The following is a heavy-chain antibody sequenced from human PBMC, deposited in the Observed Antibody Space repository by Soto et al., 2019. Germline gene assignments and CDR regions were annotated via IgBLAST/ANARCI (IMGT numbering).Heavy chain of an antibody. CDR2: IYHSGST. CDR1: GGSFGSIDYY. CDR3: ARHGSLYYGPGYWYFDL. J-gene: IGHJ2*01. D-gene: IGHD3-10*01. V-gene: IGHV4-39*01. Sequence: QLQLQESGPGLVKPSETLSLTCTVSGGSFGSIDYYWGWIRQPPGKGLEWIGSIYHSGSTYYSPSLKSRVTIHVDTSKSQFSLKLNSVTAADTAVYYCARHGSLYYGPGYWYFDLWGRGTLITVSS.